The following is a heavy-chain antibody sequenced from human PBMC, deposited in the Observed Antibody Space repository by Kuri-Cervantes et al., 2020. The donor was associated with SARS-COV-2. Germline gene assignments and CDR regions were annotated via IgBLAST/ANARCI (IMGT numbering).Heavy chain of an antibody. CDR1: GFSFSYYS. V-gene: IGHV3-11*06. CDR2: ISNSLTYI. J-gene: IGHJ4*02. Sequence: GESLMISCVASGFSFSYYSMYWIRQPPGRGLEWVSYISNSLTYINYADSVRGRFTISRANSKNSLSLQMGSLRADDTAVYFCARDPLSQITGDINYFDQWGQGTLVTVSS. D-gene: IGHD1-20*01. CDR3: ARDPLSQITGDINYFDQ.